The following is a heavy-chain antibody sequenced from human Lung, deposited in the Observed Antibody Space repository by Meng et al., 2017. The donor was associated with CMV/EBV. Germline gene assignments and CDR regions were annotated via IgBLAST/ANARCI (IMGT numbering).Heavy chain of an antibody. CDR1: EFTFSSYW. CDR3: ARDSHCGIDYSWNDFDI. J-gene: IGHJ3*02. Sequence: GGSXRLXXAASEFTFSSYWMTWLRQAPGKGPEWVATIKRDGSQTYYLDSVEGRFTISRDDAKNSLFLQMNNLRAEDTAVYYCARDSHCGIDYSWNDFDIWGQGTMVXVSS. CDR2: IKRDGSQT. V-gene: IGHV3-7*01. D-gene: IGHD5-12*01.